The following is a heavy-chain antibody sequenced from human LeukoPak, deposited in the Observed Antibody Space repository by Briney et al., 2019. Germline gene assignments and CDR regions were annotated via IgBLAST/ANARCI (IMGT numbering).Heavy chain of an antibody. CDR3: ARQVTYYDILTGYSEHYFDY. CDR1: GLTVSSNY. V-gene: IGHV3-66*02. Sequence: GGSLRLSCAASGLTVSSNYMSWVRQAPGEGLEWVSVIYSGGSTYYADSVKGRFTISRDNSKNTLYLQMNSLRAEDTAVYYCARQVTYYDILTGYSEHYFDYWGQGTLVTVSS. J-gene: IGHJ4*02. CDR2: IYSGGST. D-gene: IGHD3-9*01.